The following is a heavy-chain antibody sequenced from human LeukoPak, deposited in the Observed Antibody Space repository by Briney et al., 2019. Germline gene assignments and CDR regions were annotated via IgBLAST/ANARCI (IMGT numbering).Heavy chain of an antibody. D-gene: IGHD3-22*01. CDR1: GYTFTSYF. CDR2: INPSGGST. CDR3: ARVHYYDSSGYYYFDY. Sequence: ASVKVSCKASGYTFTSYFIHWVRQAPGQGLEWMGIINPSGGSTGYPQKFQGRVTMTRDTSTSTAYMELSSLRSEDAAVYYCARVHYYDSSGYYYFDYWGQGTLVTVSS. V-gene: IGHV1-46*01. J-gene: IGHJ4*02.